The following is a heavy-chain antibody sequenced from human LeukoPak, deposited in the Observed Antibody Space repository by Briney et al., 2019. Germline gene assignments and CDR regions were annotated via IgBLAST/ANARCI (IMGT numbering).Heavy chain of an antibody. CDR1: GYTFTSYY. CDR2: INPNSGGT. V-gene: IGHV1-2*02. CDR3: ARDRRTMIVVVSMPVGY. Sequence: ASVKVSCKASGYTFTSYYMHWVRQAPGQGLEWMGWINPNSGGTNYAQKFQGRVTMTRDTSISTAYMELSRLRSDGTAVYYCARDRRTMIVVVSMPVGYWGQGTLVTVSS. J-gene: IGHJ4*02. D-gene: IGHD3-22*01.